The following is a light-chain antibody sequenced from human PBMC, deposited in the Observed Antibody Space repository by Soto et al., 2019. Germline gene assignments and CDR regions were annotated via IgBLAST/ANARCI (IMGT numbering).Light chain of an antibody. CDR2: DAS. Sequence: EVVLTQSPATLSLSPGERATLSCRASQSVSSHLAWYQQKPGQAPRLLIYDASHRATGIPARFSGSGSGSDFTLTISSLALEDFAVYYCQQRSNWPRTFGQGTKLEIK. J-gene: IGKJ2*01. V-gene: IGKV3-11*01. CDR3: QQRSNWPRT. CDR1: QSVSSH.